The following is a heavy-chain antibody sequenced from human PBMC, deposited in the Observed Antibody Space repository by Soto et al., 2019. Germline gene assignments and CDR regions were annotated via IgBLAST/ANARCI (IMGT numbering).Heavy chain of an antibody. CDR1: GFTFSNYW. V-gene: IGHV3-74*01. CDR2: INPDGSST. Sequence: PGGSLRLSCAASGFTFSNYWMHWVRQAPGKGLLWVSRINPDGSSTSYADSVKGRFTISRDSAENTLFLQMNSLRDEDTAVYYCVRGAGVRTTWGYYWGHGTLVTVSS. CDR3: VRGAGVRTTWGYY. J-gene: IGHJ4*01. D-gene: IGHD1-26*01.